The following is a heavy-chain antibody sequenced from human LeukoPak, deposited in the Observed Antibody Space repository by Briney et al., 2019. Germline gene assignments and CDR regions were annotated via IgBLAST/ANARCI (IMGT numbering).Heavy chain of an antibody. CDR3: ARVTGTTLKFDY. J-gene: IGHJ4*02. D-gene: IGHD1-7*01. CDR2: INPSGGST. Sequence: GASVTVSCTASGYTFTSYYMHWVRQAPGQGLEWMGIINPSGGSTSYAQKFQGRVTMTRDTSTSTVYMELSSLRSEDTAVYYCARVTGTTLKFDYWGQGTLVTVSS. CDR1: GYTFTSYY. V-gene: IGHV1-46*01.